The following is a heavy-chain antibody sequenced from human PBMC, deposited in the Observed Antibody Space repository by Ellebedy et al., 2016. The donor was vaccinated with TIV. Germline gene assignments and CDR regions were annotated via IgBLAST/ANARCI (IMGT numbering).Heavy chain of an antibody. CDR2: INPNNGDT. Sequence: AASVKVSCKVSGYTLTELSMHWVRQAPGQDLEWMGWINPNNGDTNCAQKFQGWVTMTRDTSISTAYMDLNRLTSDDTAVYYCARGPRIVGATTGNWFESWGQGTLVTVSS. J-gene: IGHJ5*01. CDR1: GYTLTELS. CDR3: ARGPRIVGATTGNWFES. V-gene: IGHV1-2*04. D-gene: IGHD1-26*01.